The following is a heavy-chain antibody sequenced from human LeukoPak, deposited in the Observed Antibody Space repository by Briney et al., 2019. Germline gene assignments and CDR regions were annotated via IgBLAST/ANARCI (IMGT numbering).Heavy chain of an antibody. CDR2: IDPSSSYI. CDR3: ARSSNYGDY. D-gene: IGHD4-11*01. CDR1: GITLSTHT. Sequence: GGSLRLSCAASGITLSTHTMNWVCQAPGEGLEWVSSIDPSSSYIYYAELVKGRFTISRDNAKNSLYLKMNGLGAEDTAVYYCARSSNYGDYWGQGTLVTVSS. J-gene: IGHJ4*02. V-gene: IGHV3-21*01.